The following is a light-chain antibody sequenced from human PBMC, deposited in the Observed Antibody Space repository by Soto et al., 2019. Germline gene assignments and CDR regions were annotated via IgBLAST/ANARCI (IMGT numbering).Light chain of an antibody. CDR1: QSVTSR. CDR3: QKYNNWPLA. J-gene: IGKJ1*01. V-gene: IGKV3-15*01. Sequence: EIVMTQSPATLSVSPWERATLSCRASQSVTSRLAWYQQKPGQAPRLLIYGESTRATGIPARLSGSGSGTELTLTISRLQSEDFAVYYCQKYNNWPLACGQGTKVDIK. CDR2: GES.